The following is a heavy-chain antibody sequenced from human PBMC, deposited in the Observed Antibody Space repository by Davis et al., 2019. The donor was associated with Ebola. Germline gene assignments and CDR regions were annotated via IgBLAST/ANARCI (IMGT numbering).Heavy chain of an antibody. V-gene: IGHV3-30*04. J-gene: IGHJ4*02. CDR3: ATRGNTFGFDY. CDR2: ISYDGSDK. D-gene: IGHD3-16*01. CDR1: GFIFSNYA. Sequence: GGSLRLSCAASGFIFSNYAMHWVRQAPGKGLEWVALISYDGSDKYYADSVKGRFTISRDNSKNTLYLQMNSLRAEDTAVYYCATRGNTFGFDYWGQGILVTVSS.